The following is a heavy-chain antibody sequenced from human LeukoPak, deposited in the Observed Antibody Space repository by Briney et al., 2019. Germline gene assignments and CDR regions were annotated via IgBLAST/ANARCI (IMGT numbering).Heavy chain of an antibody. CDR2: IYYSGST. J-gene: IGHJ4*02. CDR1: GGSISSYY. D-gene: IGHD3-10*01. CDR3: ARGQYYYGSGSLDY. Sequence: PSETLSLTCTVSGGSISSYYWSWIRQPPGKGLEWIGYIYYSGSTNYNPSLKSRVTISVDTSKNQFSLKLSSVTAADTAVYYCARGQYYYGSGSLDYWGQGTLVTVSS. V-gene: IGHV4-59*01.